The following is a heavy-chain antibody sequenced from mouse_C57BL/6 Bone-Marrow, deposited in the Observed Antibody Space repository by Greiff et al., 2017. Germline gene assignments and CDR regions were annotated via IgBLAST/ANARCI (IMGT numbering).Heavy chain of an antibody. V-gene: IGHV1-26*01. CDR3: ARSHYYGSSPYYYAMDF. Sequence: VQLQQSGPELVKPGASVKISCKASGYTFTDYYMNWVKQSHGKSLEWIGDINPNNGGTSYNQKFKGKATLTVDKSSSTAYMELRSLTSEDSAVXYCARSHYYGSSPYYYAMDFWGQGTSVTVSS. J-gene: IGHJ4*01. D-gene: IGHD1-1*01. CDR2: INPNNGGT. CDR1: GYTFTDYY.